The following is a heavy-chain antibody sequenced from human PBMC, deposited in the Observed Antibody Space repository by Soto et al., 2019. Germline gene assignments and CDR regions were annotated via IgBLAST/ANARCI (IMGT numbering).Heavy chain of an antibody. CDR1: GFSISDYY. V-gene: IGHV3-11*06. J-gene: IGHJ4*02. CDR2: ISQSYSYT. CDR3: ERSESPLKVISSFDS. D-gene: IGHD3-22*01. Sequence: PGGSLRLSCAASGFSISDYYMSWIRQAPGKGLEWLAYISQSYSYTNYADSVKGRFTISRDNANDSVYLQMNSLRVDDSAIYYCERSESPLKVISSFDSWGQGALVTVSS.